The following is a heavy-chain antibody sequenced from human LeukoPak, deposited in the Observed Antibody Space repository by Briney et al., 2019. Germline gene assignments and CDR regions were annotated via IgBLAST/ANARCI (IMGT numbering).Heavy chain of an antibody. Sequence: SQTLSLTCTVSGDSISSGAYYWSWIRQPPGKGLEWIGYFYGSGSASYNPSLKSRVTISVDRSNNQFSLKMSSVTAADTAVYYCVRDVSQRRHFDYWGQGTLVTVSS. CDR1: GDSISSGAYY. V-gene: IGHV4-30-2*01. CDR3: VRDVSQRRHFDY. D-gene: IGHD1-1*01. J-gene: IGHJ4*02. CDR2: FYGSGSA.